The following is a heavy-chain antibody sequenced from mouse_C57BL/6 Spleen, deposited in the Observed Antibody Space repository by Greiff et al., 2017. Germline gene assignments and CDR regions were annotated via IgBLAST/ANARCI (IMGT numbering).Heavy chain of an antibody. J-gene: IGHJ1*03. CDR1: GYTFTSYW. D-gene: IGHD1-1*01. CDR2: IHPSDSDT. V-gene: IGHV1-74*01. CDR3: ASLYYYGSVWYFDV. Sequence: QVQLKQSGAELVKPGASVKVSCKASGYTFTSYWMHWVKQRPGQGLEWIGRIHPSDSDTNYNQKFKGKATLTVDKSSSTAYMQLSSLTSEDSAVYYCASLYYYGSVWYFDVWGTGTTVTVSS.